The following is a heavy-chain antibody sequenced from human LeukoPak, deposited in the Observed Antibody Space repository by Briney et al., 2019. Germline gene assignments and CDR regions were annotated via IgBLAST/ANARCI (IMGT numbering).Heavy chain of an antibody. Sequence: PSETLSLTCAVSGYSISSGYYWGWIRQPPGKGLEWIGSIYHSGSTFYNPSLKSRVTISVDTSKNQFSLKLSSVTAADPAVYYCARRYGSYSQNLFDYWGQGTLVTVSS. V-gene: IGHV4-38-2*01. CDR1: GYSISSGYY. D-gene: IGHD3-10*01. CDR2: IYHSGST. J-gene: IGHJ4*02. CDR3: ARRYGSYSQNLFDY.